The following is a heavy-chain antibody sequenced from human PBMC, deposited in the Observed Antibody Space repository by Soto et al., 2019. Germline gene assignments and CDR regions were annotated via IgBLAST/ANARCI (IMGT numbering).Heavy chain of an antibody. Sequence: QLGGSLRLSCVASGFIFSDYAMHWARQAPGKGLEWVALISPAGTNQYYADSAKGRFTISRDNSKNTLYLQMNSLRPEDTGLYYCARENSRISPRLFQHWGHGTLVTVSS. CDR3: ARENSRISPRLFQH. J-gene: IGHJ1*01. D-gene: IGHD6-6*01. V-gene: IGHV3-30-3*01. CDR2: ISPAGTNQ. CDR1: GFIFSDYA.